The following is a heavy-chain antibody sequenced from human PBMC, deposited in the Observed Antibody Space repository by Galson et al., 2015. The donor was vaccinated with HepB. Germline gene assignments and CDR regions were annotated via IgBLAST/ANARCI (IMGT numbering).Heavy chain of an antibody. CDR3: AGVFGGGSYGMGV. V-gene: IGHV3-21*01. CDR1: GFTFSTSS. CDR2: ISSSSIYI. J-gene: IGHJ6*02. Sequence: SLRLSCADSGFTFSTSSMNWVRQAPGKGLEWVSSISSSSIYIYYADSVRGRFTTSRDNAKNSLYLQMNSLRAEDTAVYYCAGVFGGGSYGMGVWGQGTAVAVSS. D-gene: IGHD3-16*01.